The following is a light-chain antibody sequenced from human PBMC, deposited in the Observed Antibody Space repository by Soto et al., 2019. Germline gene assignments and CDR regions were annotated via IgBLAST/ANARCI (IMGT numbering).Light chain of an antibody. CDR3: QQYDNPPSFT. V-gene: IGKV1-33*01. CDR1: QDISNY. CDR2: DAS. Sequence: DIQMTQSPSSLSASVGDRVTITCQASQDISNYLNWYQQKPGKAPKLLIYDASNLETGVPSRFSGSGSGTDFTFTISSLQPEDIATYYWQQYDNPPSFTFGPGTKVDIK. J-gene: IGKJ3*01.